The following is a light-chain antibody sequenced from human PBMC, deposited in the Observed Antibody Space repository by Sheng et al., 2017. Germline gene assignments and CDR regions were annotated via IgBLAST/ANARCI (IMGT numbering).Light chain of an antibody. V-gene: IGLV2-14*03. CDR2: DVT. J-gene: IGLJ3*02. CDR3: CSYTSISTWV. Sequence: QSALTQPASVSGSPGQSITISCTGTSSDVGGYNYVSWYQQHPGKVPKLIIYDVTYRPSGVSNRFSGSKSGNTASLTISGLQTEDEADYYCCSYTSISTWVFGGGTKLTVL. CDR1: SSDVGGYNY.